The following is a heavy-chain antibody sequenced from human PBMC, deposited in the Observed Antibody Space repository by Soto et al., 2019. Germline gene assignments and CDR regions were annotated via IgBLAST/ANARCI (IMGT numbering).Heavy chain of an antibody. CDR2: INAGNGNT. D-gene: IGHD2-2*01. CDR3: ATSRGYCSSTSCDPATGFDY. CDR1: GYTFTSYA. V-gene: IGHV1-3*01. J-gene: IGHJ4*02. Sequence: ASVKVSCKASGYTFTSYAMHWVRQAPGQRLEWMGWINAGNGNTKYSQKFQGRVTITRDTSATTAYMELSSLRSEDTAVYYCATSRGYCSSTSCDPATGFDYWGQGTVVTVSS.